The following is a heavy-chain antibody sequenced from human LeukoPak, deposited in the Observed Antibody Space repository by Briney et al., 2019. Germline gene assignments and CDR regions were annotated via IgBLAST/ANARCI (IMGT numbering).Heavy chain of an antibody. V-gene: IGHV4-4*07. J-gene: IGHJ4*02. CDR3: VRESKTYDGSGYYHDY. CDR1: GGSIRNYF. CDR2: IYTSGSI. D-gene: IGHD3-22*01. Sequence: SEPLSLTCSVSGGSIRNYFWSWIRQPAGKGLEWIGRIYTSGSIDYKPSLRSRVTMSVDTSRNQFSLKLTSVTAADTAVYYCVRESKTYDGSGYYHDYWGQGTLVTVSS.